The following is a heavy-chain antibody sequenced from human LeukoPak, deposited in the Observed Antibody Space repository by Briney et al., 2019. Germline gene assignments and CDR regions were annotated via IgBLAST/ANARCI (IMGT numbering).Heavy chain of an antibody. CDR1: GYTFTSHA. CDR3: AGGVAAAEYYFDY. V-gene: IGHV1-18*01. CDR2: ISVYNGNT. J-gene: IGHJ4*02. Sequence: ASVKVSCKASGYTFTSHAISWVRQAPGQGLQWMGWISVYNGNTNYAQKLEGRVTMTTDTSTSTAYMELRSLRSDDTAVYYCAGGVAAAEYYFDYWGQGTLVTVSS. D-gene: IGHD6-13*01.